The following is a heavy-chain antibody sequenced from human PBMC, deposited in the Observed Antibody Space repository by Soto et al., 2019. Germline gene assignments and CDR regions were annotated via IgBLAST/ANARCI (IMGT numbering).Heavy chain of an antibody. D-gene: IGHD4-17*01. J-gene: IGHJ4*02. CDR2: IYHSGST. CDR3: ARAKYGGFDY. Sequence: PSETLSLTCNVSGGSISSGGYSWSWIRQPPGKGLEWIGYIYHSGSTYYNPSLKSRVTISVDRSKNQFSLKLSSVTAADTAVYNCARAKYGGFDYWGQGTLVTVSS. V-gene: IGHV4-30-2*01. CDR1: GGSISSGGYS.